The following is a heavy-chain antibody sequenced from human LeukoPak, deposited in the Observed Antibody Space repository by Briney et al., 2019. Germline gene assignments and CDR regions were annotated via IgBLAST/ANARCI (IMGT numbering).Heavy chain of an antibody. D-gene: IGHD5-12*01. CDR1: GFTFSSYA. CDR2: ISGSGGST. CDR3: AKVRGYSGYDPLDY. J-gene: IGHJ4*02. Sequence: PGGSLRLSCAASGFTFSSYAMSWVRQAPGKGLEWVSAISGSGGSTYYADSVKGRFTVSRDNSKNTLYLQMNSLRAEDTAVYYCAKVRGYSGYDPLDYWGQGTPVTVSS. V-gene: IGHV3-23*01.